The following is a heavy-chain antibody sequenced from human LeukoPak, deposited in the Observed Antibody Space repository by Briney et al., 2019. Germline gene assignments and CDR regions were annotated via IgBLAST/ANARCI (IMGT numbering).Heavy chain of an antibody. V-gene: IGHV1-69*13. CDR3: ARGKYPRQLWLKDGMDV. D-gene: IGHD5-18*01. Sequence: ASVKVSCKASGYTFTSYGISWVRQAPGQGLEWMGGIIPIFGTANYAQKFQGRVTITADESTSTAYMELSSLRSEDTAVYYCARGKYPRQLWLKDGMDVWGQGTTVTVSS. J-gene: IGHJ6*02. CDR2: IIPIFGTA. CDR1: GYTFTSYG.